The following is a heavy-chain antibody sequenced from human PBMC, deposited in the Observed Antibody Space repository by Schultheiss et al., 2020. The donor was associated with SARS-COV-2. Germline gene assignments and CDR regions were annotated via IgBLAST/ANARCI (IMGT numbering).Heavy chain of an antibody. J-gene: IGHJ4*02. CDR3: ARGLRMYSDIVVVPAATGGLNFDY. V-gene: IGHV4-39*01. CDR2: IYYSGST. D-gene: IGHD2-2*01. Sequence: SETLSLTCTVSGCSISSSSYYWGWNRQPPGKGLEWIGSIYYSGSTYYNPSLKSRVTISVDTSKNQFSLKLSSVTAADTAVYYCARGLRMYSDIVVVPAATGGLNFDYWGQGTLVTVSS. CDR1: GCSISSSSYY.